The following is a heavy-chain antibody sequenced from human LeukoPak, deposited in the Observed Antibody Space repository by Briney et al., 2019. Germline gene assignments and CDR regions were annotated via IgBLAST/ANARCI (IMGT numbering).Heavy chain of an antibody. V-gene: IGHV3-48*03. CDR3: VGGHSSGWWYNWFDP. CDR1: GFTFSSYE. Sequence: PGGSLRLSCAASGFTFSSYEMNWVRQAPGKGLEWVSYISSSGSTIYYADSVKGRFTISRDNAKNSLYLQMNSLRAEDMALYYCVGGHSSGWWYNWFDPWGQGTLVTVSS. CDR2: ISSSGSTI. J-gene: IGHJ5*02. D-gene: IGHD6-13*01.